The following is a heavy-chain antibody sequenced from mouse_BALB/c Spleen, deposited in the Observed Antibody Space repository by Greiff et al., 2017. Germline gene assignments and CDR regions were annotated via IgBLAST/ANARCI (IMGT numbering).Heavy chain of an antibody. V-gene: IGHV7-3*02. CDR2: IRNKANGYTT. CDR1: GFTFTDYY. CDR3: ARVQYRYTFAY. Sequence: EVMLVESGGGLVQPGGSLRLSCATSGFTFTDYYMSWVRQPPGKALEWLGFIRNKANGYTTEYSASVKGRFTISRDNSQSILYLQMNTLRAEDSATYYCARVQYRYTFAYWGQGTLVTVSA. J-gene: IGHJ3*01. D-gene: IGHD2-14*01.